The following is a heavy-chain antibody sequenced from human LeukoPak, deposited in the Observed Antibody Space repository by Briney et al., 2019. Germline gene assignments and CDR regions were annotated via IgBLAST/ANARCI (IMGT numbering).Heavy chain of an antibody. V-gene: IGHV1-2*02. CDR3: ATGTEWPSHDAFDI. CDR1: GYTFTGYY. Sequence: EASVKVSCKASGYTFTGYYMHWVRQAPGQGLEWMGWINPNSGGTNYAQKFQGRVTMTRDTSISTAYMELSGLRSDDTAVYYCATGTEWPSHDAFDIWGQGTMVTVSS. J-gene: IGHJ3*02. CDR2: INPNSGGT. D-gene: IGHD3-3*01.